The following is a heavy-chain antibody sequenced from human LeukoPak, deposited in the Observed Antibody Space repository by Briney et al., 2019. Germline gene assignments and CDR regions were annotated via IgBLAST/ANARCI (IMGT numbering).Heavy chain of an antibody. CDR3: ARDRQWLVRFLYYYGMDV. CDR1: GFTFSTYT. Sequence: GGSLRLSCVGSGFTFSTYTMNWVRQPPGKGLEWVSYISSSGSIIYYADSVKGRFTISRHNSKNTLYLQMNSLRAEDTAVYYYARDRQWLVRFLYYYGMDVWGQGTTVTVSS. CDR2: ISSSGSII. V-gene: IGHV3-48*01. J-gene: IGHJ6*02. D-gene: IGHD6-19*01.